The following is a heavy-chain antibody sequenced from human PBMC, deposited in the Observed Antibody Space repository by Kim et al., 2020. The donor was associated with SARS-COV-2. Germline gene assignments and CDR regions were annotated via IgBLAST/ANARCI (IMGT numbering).Heavy chain of an antibody. Sequence: SETLSLTCSVSGGSLSSKNYYWGWIRQPPGKGLEWIGSIYYSGSTYYNPSLKSRVTISVDTSKNQFALKLTSVTAADTAVYYCARHACYDTSGYYYYGV. J-gene: IGHJ6*01. D-gene: IGHD3-22*01. CDR2: IYYSGST. CDR1: GGSLSSKNYY. CDR3: ARHACYDTSGYYYYGV. V-gene: IGHV4-39*01.